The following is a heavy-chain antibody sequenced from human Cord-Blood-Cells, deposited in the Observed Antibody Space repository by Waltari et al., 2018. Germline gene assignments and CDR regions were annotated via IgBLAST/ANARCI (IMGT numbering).Heavy chain of an antibody. J-gene: IGHJ4*02. CDR1: GFTFSSYG. CDR2: IWYDGSNK. V-gene: IGHV3-33*01. D-gene: IGHD6-13*01. CDR3: AREQQLVHFDY. Sequence: QVQLVESGGGVVQPGRSLRLSCAASGFTFSSYGMHWVRQAPGKGLEWVAVIWYDGSNKYYAGSVKGRFTISRDNSKNTLDLRMNSLRAEDTAVYYCAREQQLVHFDYWGQGTLVTVSS.